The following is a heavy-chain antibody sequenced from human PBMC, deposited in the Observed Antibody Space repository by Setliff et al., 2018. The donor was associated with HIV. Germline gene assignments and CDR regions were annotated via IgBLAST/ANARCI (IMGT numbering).Heavy chain of an antibody. CDR2: IDSSGTP. CDR1: GGSFGVYR. V-gene: IGHV4-4*07. J-gene: IGHJ5*02. Sequence: PSETLSLTCTISGGSFGVYRWSWIRQSAGRGLEWIERIDSSGTPDYKPSLKGRVSISVDTSRNQFSLRVTSVTAADTAVYFCARDRHSSGLGSYGPWGPGILVTVSS. CDR3: ARDRHSSGLGSYGP. D-gene: IGHD3-10*01.